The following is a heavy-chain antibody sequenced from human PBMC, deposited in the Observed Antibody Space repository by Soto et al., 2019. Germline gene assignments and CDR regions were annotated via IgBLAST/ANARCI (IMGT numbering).Heavy chain of an antibody. CDR2: ISGSGGST. CDR3: AKDLWGSGYDRDYYYGMDV. J-gene: IGHJ6*02. D-gene: IGHD5-12*01. V-gene: IGHV3-23*01. CDR1: GFTFSTYA. Sequence: GGSLRLSCAASGFTFSTYAITWVRQAPGKGLEWVSAISGSGGSTYYADSVKGRFTISRDNSKNTLYLQMNSLRAEDTAVYYCAKDLWGSGYDRDYYYGMDVWGQGTTVTVSS.